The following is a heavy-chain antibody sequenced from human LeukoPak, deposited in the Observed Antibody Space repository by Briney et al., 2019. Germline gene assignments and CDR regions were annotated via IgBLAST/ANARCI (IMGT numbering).Heavy chain of an antibody. CDR2: IYYSGGT. CDR3: ARDPAYDFWSGYYRGGNDAFDI. Sequence: SETLSLTCTVSGDSLSSYYWSWIRQPPGKGLECMGYIYYSGGTNYNPSLKSRVTMSVDTSKNQFSLKLSSVTAADTAVYYCARDPAYDFWSGYYRGGNDAFDIWGQGTMVTVSS. V-gene: IGHV4-59*12. J-gene: IGHJ3*02. CDR1: GDSLSSYY. D-gene: IGHD3-3*01.